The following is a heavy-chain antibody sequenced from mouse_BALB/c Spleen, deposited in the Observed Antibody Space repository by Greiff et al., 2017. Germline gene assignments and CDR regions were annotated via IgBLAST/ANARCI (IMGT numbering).Heavy chain of an antibody. CDR3: TLYYRYDEGYWYFDV. Sequence: QVQLKESGAELVKPGASVKLSCKASGYTFPSYYMYWVKQRPGQGLEWIGEINPSNGGTNFNEKFKSKATLTVDKSSSTAYMQLSSLTSEDSAVYYCTLYYRYDEGYWYFDVWGAGTTVTVSS. J-gene: IGHJ1*01. V-gene: IGHV1S81*02. CDR2: INPSNGGT. D-gene: IGHD2-14*01. CDR1: GYTFPSYY.